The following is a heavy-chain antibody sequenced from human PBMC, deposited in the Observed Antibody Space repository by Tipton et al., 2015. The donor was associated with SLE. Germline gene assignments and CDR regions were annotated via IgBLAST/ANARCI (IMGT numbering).Heavy chain of an antibody. CDR1: GGSISSYY. D-gene: IGHD6-13*01. J-gene: IGHJ6*03. CDR2: IYYSGST. CDR3: ARGRRDAAAVYYYFYYMDI. V-gene: IGHV4-59*01. Sequence: LSLTCTVSGGSISSYYWSWIRQPPGKGLEWIGYIYYSGSTNYNPSLKSRVTISVDTSKNQFSLKLSSVTAADTAVYYCARGRRDAAAVYYYFYYMDIWGNGTTVAVSS.